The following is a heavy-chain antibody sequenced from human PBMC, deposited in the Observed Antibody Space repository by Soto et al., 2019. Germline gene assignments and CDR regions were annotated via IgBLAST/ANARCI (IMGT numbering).Heavy chain of an antibody. V-gene: IGHV5-51*01. J-gene: IGHJ5*02. D-gene: IGHD3-10*01. Sequence: EVQLVQSGAEVKKPGESLKISCKGSGYSFTSYWIGWVRQMPGKGLEWVGIIYPGDSDTRYSPSFKGQVTISADKAISTAHLQWSSQNASYTAMYDCERASGSGRSHSPADAWGQGTLVTGSS. CDR2: IYPGDSDT. CDR1: GYSFTSYW. CDR3: ERASGSGRSHSPADA.